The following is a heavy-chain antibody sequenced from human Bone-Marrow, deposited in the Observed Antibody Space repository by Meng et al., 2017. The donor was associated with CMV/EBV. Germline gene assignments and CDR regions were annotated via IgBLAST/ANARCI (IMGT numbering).Heavy chain of an antibody. D-gene: IGHD3-3*01. Sequence: ASVKVSCKASGYTFTSYDINWVRQATGQGLEWMGWMNPNSGNTGYAQKFQGRVTMTRNTSISTAYMELSSRRSEDTAVYYCARHQTPNGITIFGVVTDLSSGMDVWGEGTTVTVSS. J-gene: IGHJ6*04. V-gene: IGHV1-8*01. CDR2: MNPNSGNT. CDR3: ARHQTPNGITIFGVVTDLSSGMDV. CDR1: GYTFTSYD.